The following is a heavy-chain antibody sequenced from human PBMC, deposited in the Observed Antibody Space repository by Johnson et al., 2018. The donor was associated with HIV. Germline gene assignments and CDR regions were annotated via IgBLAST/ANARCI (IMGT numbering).Heavy chain of an antibody. CDR1: GFTFSSYG. Sequence: QMLLVESGGGVVQPGRSLRLSCAASGFTFSSYGMHWVRQAPGKGLEWVAVISYDGSNKYYADSVKDRFTIFRDNAKSSLYLQMNSLRVEDTAIYYCARRMVVGYHALDFWGQGTVVSVPS. CDR2: ISYDGSNK. CDR3: ARRMVVGYHALDF. V-gene: IGHV3-30*03. D-gene: IGHD2-21*01. J-gene: IGHJ3*01.